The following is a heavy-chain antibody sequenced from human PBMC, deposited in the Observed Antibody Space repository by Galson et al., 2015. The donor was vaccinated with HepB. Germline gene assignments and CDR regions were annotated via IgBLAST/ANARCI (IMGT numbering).Heavy chain of an antibody. CDR3: ARDHEYGSVYGMDV. D-gene: IGHD3-10*01. V-gene: IGHV3-74*01. Sequence: SLRLSCAASGFTFSSYWMHWVRQAPGKGLVWVSRINRDGSTTNYVDSVKGRFTISRDNAKNTLYLQLNSLRAEDTAMYYCARDHEYGSVYGMDVWGEGTAVTVSS. CDR2: INRDGSTT. CDR1: GFTFSSYW. J-gene: IGHJ6*04.